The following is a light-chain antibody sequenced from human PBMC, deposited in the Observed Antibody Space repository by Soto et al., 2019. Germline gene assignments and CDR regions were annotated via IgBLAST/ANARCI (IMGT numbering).Light chain of an antibody. J-gene: IGLJ1*01. CDR3: QSYDSSLSGLV. CDR1: SSNIGAGYD. CDR2: GNS. V-gene: IGLV1-40*01. Sequence: QSVLTQPPSVPGAPGQRVTISCTGSSSNIGAGYDVHWYQQLPGTAPKLLIYGNSNRPSGVPDRFSGSKSGTSASLAITGLQAEDEADYYCQSYDSSLSGLVFGTGTKVTVL.